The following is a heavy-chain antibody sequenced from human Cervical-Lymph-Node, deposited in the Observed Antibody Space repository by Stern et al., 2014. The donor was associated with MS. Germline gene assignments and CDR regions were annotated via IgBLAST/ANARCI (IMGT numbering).Heavy chain of an antibody. D-gene: IGHD3-9*01. CDR1: GFTFSSYS. V-gene: IGHV3-48*02. CDR2: ISSSSSTI. Sequence: VQLVESGGGLVQPGGSLRLSCAASGFTFSSYSMNWVRQAPGKGLEWVSYISSSSSTIYYADSVKGRFTISRDNAKNSLYLQMNSLRDEDTAVYYCARVAGILTGYRGYFDYWGQGTLVTVSS. CDR3: ARVAGILTGYRGYFDY. J-gene: IGHJ4*02.